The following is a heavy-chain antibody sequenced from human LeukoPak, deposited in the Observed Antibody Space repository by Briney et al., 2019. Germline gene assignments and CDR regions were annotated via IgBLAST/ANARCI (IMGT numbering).Heavy chain of an antibody. Sequence: ASVKVSCKVSGYTLTELSMHWVRQAPGKGLEWMGGFDPEDGETIYAQKFQGRVTMTEDTSTDTAYMELSSLRSEDTAVYYCATVYDSSGYYYKAFDIWGQGTMVTVSS. CDR1: GYTLTELS. D-gene: IGHD3-22*01. CDR3: ATVYDSSGYYYKAFDI. J-gene: IGHJ3*02. V-gene: IGHV1-24*01. CDR2: FDPEDGET.